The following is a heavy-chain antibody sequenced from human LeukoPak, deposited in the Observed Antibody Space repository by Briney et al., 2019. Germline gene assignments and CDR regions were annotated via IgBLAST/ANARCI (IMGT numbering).Heavy chain of an antibody. D-gene: IGHD6-13*01. J-gene: IGHJ4*01. CDR3: ARDQGWQQLPHD. CDR2: IYSGGST. V-gene: IGHV3-53*01. CDR1: GFTVSSNY. Sequence: GGSLRLSCAASGFTVSSNYMSWVRQAPGKGLEWVSVIYSGGSTYYADSVKGRFTISRDNSKNTLYLQMNSLRAEDTAVYYCARDQGWQQLPHDWGQGSLVTVSS.